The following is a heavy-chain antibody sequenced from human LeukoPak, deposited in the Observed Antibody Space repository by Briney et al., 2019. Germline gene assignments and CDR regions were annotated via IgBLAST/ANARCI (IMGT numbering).Heavy chain of an antibody. CDR2: ISGSGGST. CDR1: GFTFSSYA. Sequence: GGSLRLSCAASGFTFSSYAMSWVRQAPGKGLEWVSAISGSGGSTYYADSVKGRFTISRDNSKNTLYLQMNSLRAEDTAVYYCAKDLHYYDSSGYPGGVDAFDIWGQGTMVTVSS. CDR3: AKDLHYYDSSGYPGGVDAFDI. V-gene: IGHV3-23*01. D-gene: IGHD3-22*01. J-gene: IGHJ3*02.